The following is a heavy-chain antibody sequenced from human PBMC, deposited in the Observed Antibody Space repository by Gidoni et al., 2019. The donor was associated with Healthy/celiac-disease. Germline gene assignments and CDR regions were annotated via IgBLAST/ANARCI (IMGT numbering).Heavy chain of an antibody. V-gene: IGHV4-61*02. Sequence: QVQLQESGPGLVKPSQTLYLTCTVPGGSISSGRYYWSWIRQPAGKGLECIGRIYTSGSTTYNPSLKSRVTISVDTSKNQFSLKLSSVTAADTAVYYCARETIAVAGTVDYWGQGTLVTVSS. CDR1: GGSISSGRYY. D-gene: IGHD6-19*01. CDR3: ARETIAVAGTVDY. J-gene: IGHJ4*02. CDR2: IYTSGST.